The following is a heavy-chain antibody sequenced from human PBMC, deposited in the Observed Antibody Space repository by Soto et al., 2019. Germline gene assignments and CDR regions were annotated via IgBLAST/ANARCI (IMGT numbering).Heavy chain of an antibody. CDR3: ARDLRSSSSGPFDY. Sequence: GGSLRLSCAASGFTFSSYGMHWVRQAPGKGLEWVAVIWYDGSNKYYADSVKGRFTISRDNSKNTLYLQMNSLRAEDTAVYYCARDLRSSSSGPFDYWGQGTLVTVSS. CDR2: IWYDGSNK. J-gene: IGHJ4*02. V-gene: IGHV3-33*01. D-gene: IGHD6-6*01. CDR1: GFTFSSYG.